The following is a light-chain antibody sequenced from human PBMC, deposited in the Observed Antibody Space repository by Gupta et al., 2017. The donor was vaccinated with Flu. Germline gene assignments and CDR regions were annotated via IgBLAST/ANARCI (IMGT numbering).Light chain of an antibody. V-gene: IGKV4-1*01. CDR2: WAS. J-gene: IGKJ4*01. Sequence: DIVMTQSPDSLAVSLDERATINCKSSQSIKNYLAWYQQRPGQPPKLLIYWASTREPGVPDRFSGGGSGTDFTLTISSLQAEDVAVYYCQQYYSHSINFGGGTKVEIK. CDR3: QQYYSHSIN. CDR1: QSIKNY.